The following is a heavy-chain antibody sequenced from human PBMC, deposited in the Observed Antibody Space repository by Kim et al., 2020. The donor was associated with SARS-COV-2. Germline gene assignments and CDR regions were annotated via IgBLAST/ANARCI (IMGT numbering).Heavy chain of an antibody. J-gene: IGHJ1*01. Sequence: GQEREWVSGISGSAGSTFYADTVKGRFIISSDNSKNTMHLQMNSLRAEDTAVSYCARHFGSSGSEFHHWGQG. CDR2: ISGSAGST. D-gene: IGHD3-22*01. V-gene: IGHV3-23*01. CDR3: ARHFGSSGSEFHH.